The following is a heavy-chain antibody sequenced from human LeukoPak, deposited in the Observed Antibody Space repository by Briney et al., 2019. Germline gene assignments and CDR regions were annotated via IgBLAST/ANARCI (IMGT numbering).Heavy chain of an antibody. Sequence: AGGSLRLSCAASGFTVSSNYMTWVRQAPGKGLEWVSVIYSGGSTDYADSVKGRFTIARDNSRNTVHLQMNSLGVEDTAMYYCARVPYGGNSIDCWGQGTLVTVSS. J-gene: IGHJ4*02. D-gene: IGHD4-23*01. CDR2: IYSGGST. CDR1: GFTVSSNY. CDR3: ARVPYGGNSIDC. V-gene: IGHV3-66*01.